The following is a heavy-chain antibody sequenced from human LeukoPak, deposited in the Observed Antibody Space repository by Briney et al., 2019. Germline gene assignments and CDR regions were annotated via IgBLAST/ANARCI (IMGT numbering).Heavy chain of an antibody. CDR2: INPNSGGT. CDR1: GYTFTGYY. V-gene: IGHV1-2*02. CDR3: ARVRSHCSGGSCYSYYYYGMDV. Sequence: ASVKVSCKASGYTFTGYYMHWVRQAPGQGREWMGWINPNSGGTNYAQKFQGRVTMTSDTSISTAYMELSRLRSDDTAVYYCARVRSHCSGGSCYSYYYYGMDVWGQGTTVTVSS. D-gene: IGHD2-15*01. J-gene: IGHJ6*02.